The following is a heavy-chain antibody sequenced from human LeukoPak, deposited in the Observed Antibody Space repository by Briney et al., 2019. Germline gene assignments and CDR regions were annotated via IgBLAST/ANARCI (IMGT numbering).Heavy chain of an antibody. CDR3: AKGNDIAARLGWFDP. V-gene: IGHV3-23*01. CDR1: GLTVSNYD. J-gene: IGHJ5*02. D-gene: IGHD6-6*01. Sequence: GGSLRLSCVVSGLTVSNYDMSWVRQAPGKGLEWVSGIRESGGGTNYADSVKGRFTISRDNAKNSLYLQMNSLRAEDTALYYCAKGNDIAARLGWFDPWGQGTLVTVSS. CDR2: IRESGGGT.